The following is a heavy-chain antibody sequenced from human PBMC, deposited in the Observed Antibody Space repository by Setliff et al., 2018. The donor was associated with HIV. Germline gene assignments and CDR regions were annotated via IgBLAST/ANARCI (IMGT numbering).Heavy chain of an antibody. CDR2: ISASSDNT. J-gene: IGHJ3*02. CDR1: GSTFTTYG. Sequence: ASVKVSCKASGSTFTTYGFNWVRQAPGQGLEWMGWISASSDNTNYAQKFQGRVTLTTDTSTNTVDMELKSLRSDDTAVYFCAGGQLHRPLRSDGPCDIWGQGSMVT. D-gene: IGHD1-1*01. V-gene: IGHV1-18*01. CDR3: AGGQLHRPLRSDGPCDI.